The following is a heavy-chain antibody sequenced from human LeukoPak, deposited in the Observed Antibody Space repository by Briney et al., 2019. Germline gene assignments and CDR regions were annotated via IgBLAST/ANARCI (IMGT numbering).Heavy chain of an antibody. CDR2: VYYTGST. CDR3: AGLLRYFDRPLLDY. V-gene: IGHV4-59*04. D-gene: IGHD3-9*01. CDR1: GGSITSHY. J-gene: IGHJ4*02. Sequence: SETLSLTCTVSGGSITSHYGNWVRQSPRVGLEWIGYVYYTGSTYYNPSLKSRVAISVDTSKNHFSLKLSSVTAADTAVYYCAGLLRYFDRPLLDYWGQGTLVTVSS.